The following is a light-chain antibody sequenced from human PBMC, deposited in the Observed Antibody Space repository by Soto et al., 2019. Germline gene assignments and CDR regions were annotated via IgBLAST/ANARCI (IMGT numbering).Light chain of an antibody. V-gene: IGKV3-15*01. CDR2: GAS. Sequence: EIVMTQSPATLSVSPGERATLSCRASQSVSRKLAWYQQTRGQAPRLLMYGASTRATGVPARFSGSGSGTEFTLTISNIQSEDFAVYHCQQYDKWPRTFGQGTKVDIK. CDR1: QSVSRK. CDR3: QQYDKWPRT. J-gene: IGKJ1*01.